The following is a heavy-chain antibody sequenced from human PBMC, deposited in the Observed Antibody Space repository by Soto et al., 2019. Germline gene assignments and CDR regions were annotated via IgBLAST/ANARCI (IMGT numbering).Heavy chain of an antibody. CDR3: PRDQYDFRCVANYDAVAV. CDR1: GGSVSSESHY. CDR2: IYYTGST. J-gene: IGHJ6*02. D-gene: IGHD3-3*01. V-gene: IGHV4-61*01. Sequence: QVQLQESGPVLVKPSETLSLTCTVSGGSVSSESHYWSWIRQTPGKGLEWIGYIYYTGSTNYNPSLKGRVTMSVDTARDQVSLRLRAVTRSDTAVYYCPRDQYDFRCVANYDAVAVWGHGTKVPVSS.